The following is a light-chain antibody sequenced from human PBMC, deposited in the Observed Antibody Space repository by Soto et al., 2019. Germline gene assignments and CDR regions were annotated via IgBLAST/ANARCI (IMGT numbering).Light chain of an antibody. CDR3: SSYAGSNNLV. Sequence: QSVLTQPPSASGSPGQSVTISCTGTSSDVGGYNYVSWYQQHPGEAPKLMIYEVSKRPSGVPDRFSGSKSGNTASLTVSGLQAEEEADYYCSSYAGSNNLVFGGGTKVTVL. V-gene: IGLV2-8*01. J-gene: IGLJ2*01. CDR2: EVS. CDR1: SSDVGGYNY.